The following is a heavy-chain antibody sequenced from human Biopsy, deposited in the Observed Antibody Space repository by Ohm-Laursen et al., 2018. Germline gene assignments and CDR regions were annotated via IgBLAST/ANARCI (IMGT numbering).Heavy chain of an antibody. D-gene: IGHD3-3*01. CDR3: VRGYSSSWSGYLDH. V-gene: IGHV3-9*01. CDR1: GFTFDDHV. Sequence: SLRLSCAASGFTFDDHVMHWVRQAPGKGLEWVSGISWDGGSEGYADSVKGRFTISRDNAKNSLFLQMNSLTTEDTALYYCVRGYSSSWSGYLDHWGQGTPVTVSS. J-gene: IGHJ4*02. CDR2: ISWDGGSE.